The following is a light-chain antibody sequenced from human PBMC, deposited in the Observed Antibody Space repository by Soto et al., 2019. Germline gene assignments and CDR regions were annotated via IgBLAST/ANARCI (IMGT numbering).Light chain of an antibody. CDR1: SSDVGGYNY. CDR3: SSYTGSSTVVV. J-gene: IGLJ2*01. Sequence: QSVLTQPASVSGSPGQSITISCTGTSSDVGGYNYVSWYQQHPGKAPKVMIYDVSHRPSGVSNRFSGSKSGNTASLTISGLQAEDEADYYCSSYTGSSTVVVFGGGTKVTVL. V-gene: IGLV2-14*03. CDR2: DVS.